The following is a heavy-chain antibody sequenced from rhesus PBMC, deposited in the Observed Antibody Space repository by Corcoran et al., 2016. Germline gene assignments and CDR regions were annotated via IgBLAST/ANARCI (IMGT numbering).Heavy chain of an antibody. CDR1: GFTFSSYG. V-gene: IGHV3S5*01. D-gene: IGHD4-23*01. CDR3: AKGWDTVTTIDY. J-gene: IGHJ4*01. CDR2: INSGGGYT. Sequence: EVQLVETGGGLVQPGGSLKLSCAASGFTFSSYGMSWVRQAPGKGLEWVSAINSGGGYTYYADSVKGRFTISRDNSKNTLSLQMNSLRAEDTAVYYCAKGWDTVTTIDYWGQGVLVTVSS.